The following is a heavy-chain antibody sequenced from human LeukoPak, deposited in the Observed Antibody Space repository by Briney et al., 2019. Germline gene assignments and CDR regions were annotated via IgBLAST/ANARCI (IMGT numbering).Heavy chain of an antibody. J-gene: IGHJ4*02. Sequence: GGSLRLSCAASGFTFSSYAMSWVRQAPGKGLEWVSAISGSGGSTYYADSVKGRFTISRDNSKNTLYLQMNSLRAEDTAVYYCAKVRDDTAMALWWVYFDYWGQGTLVTVSS. CDR1: GFTFSSYA. D-gene: IGHD5-18*01. CDR2: ISGSGGST. CDR3: AKVRDDTAMALWWVYFDY. V-gene: IGHV3-23*01.